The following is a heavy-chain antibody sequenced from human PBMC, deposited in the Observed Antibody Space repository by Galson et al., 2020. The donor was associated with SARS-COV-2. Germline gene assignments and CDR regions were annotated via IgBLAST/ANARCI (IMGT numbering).Heavy chain of an antibody. CDR2: ISNDGSNK. CDR1: GFTFSRYG. Sequence: GESLKISCVASGFTFSRYGVHWVRQAPGKGLEWVAIISNDGSNKLYADSVKGRFTISRDNSKNAFYLQLDSLRAEDTAVYYCAKETSRGYCSVLGCCGVAFVVWAQGTMVPVSS. D-gene: IGHD2-15*01. J-gene: IGHJ3*01. CDR3: AKETSRGYCSVLGCCGVAFVV. V-gene: IGHV3-30*18.